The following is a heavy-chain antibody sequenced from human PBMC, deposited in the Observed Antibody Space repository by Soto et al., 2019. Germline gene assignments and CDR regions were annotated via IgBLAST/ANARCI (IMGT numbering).Heavy chain of an antibody. CDR2: INAYNGNT. V-gene: IGHV1-18*01. D-gene: IGHD6-19*01. Sequence: GASVKVSCKASGYTFTSYGISWVRQAPGQGLEWMGWINAYNGNTRYVEKLQGRVTIITDTSASTVYMELSSLRSEDTAVYYCARDYADIAVAGIPLLAHWGQGTLVTVSS. CDR3: ARDYADIAVAGIPLLAH. J-gene: IGHJ4*01. CDR1: GYTFTSYG.